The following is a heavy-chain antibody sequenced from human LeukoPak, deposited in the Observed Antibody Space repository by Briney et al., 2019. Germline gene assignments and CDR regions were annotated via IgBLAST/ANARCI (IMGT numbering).Heavy chain of an antibody. CDR1: GYTFSSYS. D-gene: IGHD2-21*02. CDR3: SRGVVVTAIDAFDI. CDR2: INPSGGST. V-gene: IGHV1-46*01. J-gene: IGHJ3*02. Sequence: GASVKVSCKASGYTFSSYSMHWVRQAPGQGLERMGIINPSGGSTRYAQKFQGRVTMTRDTSTSTVYMELSSLRSEDTAVYYCSRGVVVTAIDAFDIWGQGTMVTVSS.